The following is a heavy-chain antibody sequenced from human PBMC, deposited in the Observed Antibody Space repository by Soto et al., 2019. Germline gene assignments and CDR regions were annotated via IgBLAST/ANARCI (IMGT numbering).Heavy chain of an antibody. CDR2: IYWDDDK. D-gene: IGHD1-26*01. V-gene: IGHV2-5*02. CDR3: ARLYGGSYFDY. CDR1: GFSLYTSQVG. J-gene: IGHJ4*02. Sequence: QITLKESGPTLVKPTQPLTLTCTFSGFSLYTSQVGVGWIRQPPGKALEWLAHIYWDDDKRYSPSLKNRCTITQDTSNNQVAVTMTNMAPADTATYHRARLYGGSYFDYWGQGTLVTVSS.